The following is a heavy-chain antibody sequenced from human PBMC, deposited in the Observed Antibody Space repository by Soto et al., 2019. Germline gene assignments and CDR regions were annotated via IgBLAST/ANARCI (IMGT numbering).Heavy chain of an antibody. D-gene: IGHD4-17*01. CDR3: ARMTTVSLDY. Sequence: QVQLVESGGGVVQPGRSLRLSCAASGFTFNSHGMHWVRQAPGKGLEWVALIWYDGSKKYSADSVKGRFTISRDNSKNKLYLQMDSLRAEDTAVYYCARMTTVSLDYWGRGTLVTVTS. V-gene: IGHV3-33*01. CDR1: GFTFNSHG. J-gene: IGHJ4*02. CDR2: IWYDGSKK.